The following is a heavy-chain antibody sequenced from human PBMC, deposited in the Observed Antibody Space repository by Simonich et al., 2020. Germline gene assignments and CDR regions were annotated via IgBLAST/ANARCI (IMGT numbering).Heavy chain of an antibody. CDR3: ATGDILTGYYLTNAFDI. CDR1: GYTLTELS. J-gene: IGHJ3*02. D-gene: IGHD3-9*01. V-gene: IGHV1-24*01. CDR2: FDPEDGET. Sequence: QVQLVQSGAEVKKPGASVKVSCKVSGYTLTELSMHWVRQAPGKGLEWMGGFDPEDGETIYAKKFQGRVTMTEDTSTDTAYMELSSLRSEDTAVYYCATGDILTGYYLTNAFDIWGQGTMVTVSS.